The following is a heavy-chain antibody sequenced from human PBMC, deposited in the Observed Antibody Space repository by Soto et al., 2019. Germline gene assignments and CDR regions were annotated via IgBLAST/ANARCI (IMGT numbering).Heavy chain of an antibody. V-gene: IGHV3-53*01. CDR3: ARIASLREWLVNAFDM. CDR1: GXTFSTND. CDR2: IYSGGKT. D-gene: IGHD6-19*01. Sequence: GSLRHSCAASGXTFSTNDISWVRQAPGKGLEWVSIIYSGGKTYYADYVKGRFVVARENSKNTLYLQMNSLRVEETAVYYCARIASLREWLVNAFDMWGQGTTGTVSS. J-gene: IGHJ3*02.